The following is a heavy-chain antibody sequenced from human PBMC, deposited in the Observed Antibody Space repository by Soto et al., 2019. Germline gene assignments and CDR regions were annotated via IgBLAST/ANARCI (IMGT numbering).Heavy chain of an antibody. J-gene: IGHJ3*02. CDR2: ISYDGSNK. CDR3: ARDMGAIYDSSGPESTFAFDI. Sequence: GGSLRLSCAASGFTFSSYAMHWVRQAPGKGLEWVAVISYDGSNKYYADSVKGRFTISRDNSKNTLYLQMNSLRAEDTAVYYCARDMGAIYDSSGPESTFAFDIWGQGTMVTVSS. V-gene: IGHV3-30-3*01. D-gene: IGHD3-22*01. CDR1: GFTFSSYA.